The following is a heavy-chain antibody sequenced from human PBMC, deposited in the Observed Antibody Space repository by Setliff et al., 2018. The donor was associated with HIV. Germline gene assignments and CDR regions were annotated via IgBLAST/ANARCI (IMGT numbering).Heavy chain of an antibody. CDR3: ARNPDTSGYLYYYYYMDV. D-gene: IGHD3-22*01. Sequence: ASVKVSCKASGYTFTGYYMHWLRQAPGQGLEWMGWINPNGGDTNYAQKFQGRVTMTRDTSISTAYMELSRLRSDDTAVYYCARNPDTSGYLYYYYYMDVWGKGTTVTV. CDR2: INPNGGDT. J-gene: IGHJ6*03. V-gene: IGHV1-2*02. CDR1: GYTFTGYY.